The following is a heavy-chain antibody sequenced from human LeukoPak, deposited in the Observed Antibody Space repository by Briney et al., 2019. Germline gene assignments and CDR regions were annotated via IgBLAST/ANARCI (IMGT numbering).Heavy chain of an antibody. CDR3: AKERDETGYFNAPFAQ. V-gene: IGHV3-23*01. J-gene: IGHJ4*02. D-gene: IGHD3-9*01. CDR1: GFSFTTFA. CDR2: ISGSGGTT. Sequence: GASLRLSCAASGFSFTTFAMNWVRQAPGKGLEWVSGISGSGGTTFYADSVEGRFTISRDNSNNTLFLQMDRLKGEDTAVYFCAKERDETGYFNAPFAQWGQGPLVTVSS.